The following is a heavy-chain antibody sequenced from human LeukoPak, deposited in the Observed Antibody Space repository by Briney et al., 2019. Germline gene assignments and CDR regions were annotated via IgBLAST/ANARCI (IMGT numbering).Heavy chain of an antibody. CDR3: ARDLHYYDKARINDYYYYYYMDV. V-gene: IGHV1-46*01. J-gene: IGHJ6*03. CDR1: GYTFTSYY. Sequence: GASVKVSCKASGYTFTSYYMHWVRQAPGQGLEWMGIINPSGGSTSYAQKFQGRVTMTRDMSTSTAYMELSSLRSEDTAVYYCARDLHYYDKARINDYYYYYYMDVWGKGTTVTVSS. D-gene: IGHD3-22*01. CDR2: INPSGGST.